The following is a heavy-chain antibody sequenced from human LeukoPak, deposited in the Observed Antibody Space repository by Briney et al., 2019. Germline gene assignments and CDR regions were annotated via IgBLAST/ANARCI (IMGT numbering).Heavy chain of an antibody. V-gene: IGHV4-59*01. CDR2: VYYTGST. J-gene: IGHJ3*01. Sequence: SETLSLTCSVSGGSISSYYWSWVRQPPGKGLEWMGFVYYTGSTNYSPSLKSRVTISVDTSKNQFSLKLRSVTAADTAVYYCARISSSNWYNERGAFDVWGQGTMVTVSS. D-gene: IGHD6-13*01. CDR1: GGSISSYY. CDR3: ARISSSNWYNERGAFDV.